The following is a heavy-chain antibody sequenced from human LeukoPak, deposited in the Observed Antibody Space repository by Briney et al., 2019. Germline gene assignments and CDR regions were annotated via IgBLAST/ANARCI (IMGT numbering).Heavy chain of an antibody. D-gene: IGHD2-15*01. CDR3: ASQQWSAAHTYYFDY. J-gene: IGHJ4*02. Sequence: GGSLRLSCAASGFTFSSYGMHWVRQAPGKGLEWVAVIWYDRSNKYYADAVKGRFTISRDNSKNTLYLQMNSLRAEDTAVYYCASQQWSAAHTYYFDYWGQGTLVTVSS. V-gene: IGHV3-33*01. CDR1: GFTFSSYG. CDR2: IWYDRSNK.